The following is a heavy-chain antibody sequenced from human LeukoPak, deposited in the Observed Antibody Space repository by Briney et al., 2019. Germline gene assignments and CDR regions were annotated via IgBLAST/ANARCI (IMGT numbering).Heavy chain of an antibody. V-gene: IGHV4-34*01. CDR2: INHSGST. Sequence: PSETLSLTCAVYGGSFSGYYWSWTRQPPGKGLEWIGEINHSGSTNYNPSLKSRVTISVDTSKNQFSLKLSSVTAADTAVYYCARVALRFFGYDYWGQGTLVTVSS. D-gene: IGHD3-3*01. CDR1: GGSFSGYY. CDR3: ARVALRFFGYDY. J-gene: IGHJ4*02.